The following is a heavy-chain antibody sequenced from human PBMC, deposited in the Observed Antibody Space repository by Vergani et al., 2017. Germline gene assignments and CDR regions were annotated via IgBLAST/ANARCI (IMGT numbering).Heavy chain of an antibody. CDR1: GFTFSSFA. V-gene: IGHV3-30*18. D-gene: IGHD1-26*01. Sequence: QVQLVESGGGVVQPGRSLRLSCTASGFTFSSFAMHWVRQAPGKGLEWVAVISYDGSNKFYADSVKGRFTISRDNSKNTLYLQMNSLRAEDTAVYYCAKDSHVWELLSWHYLDYWGQGTLVTVSS. CDR2: ISYDGSNK. J-gene: IGHJ4*02. CDR3: AKDSHVWELLSWHYLDY.